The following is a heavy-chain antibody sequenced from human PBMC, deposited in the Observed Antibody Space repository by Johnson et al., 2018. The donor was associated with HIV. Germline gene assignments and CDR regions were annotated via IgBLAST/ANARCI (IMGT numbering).Heavy chain of an antibody. D-gene: IGHD3-16*01. CDR3: ARRGRRADDALDI. Sequence: QMQLVESGGGVVQPGRSLRLSCAASGFTFSSYGMHWVRQAPGKGLEWVAVISYDGSNKYYADSVKGRFTISRDNSKNTLYLQMNSLRAEDTAVYYCARRGRRADDALDIWGQGTMVTVSS. CDR2: ISYDGSNK. CDR1: GFTFSSYG. V-gene: IGHV3-30*03. J-gene: IGHJ3*02.